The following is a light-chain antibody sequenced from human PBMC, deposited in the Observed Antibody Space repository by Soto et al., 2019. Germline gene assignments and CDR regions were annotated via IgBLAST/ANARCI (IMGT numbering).Light chain of an antibody. CDR2: EVT. CDR3: SSDVDSFSVI. V-gene: IGLV2-8*01. Sequence: QSALTQPPSASGSLGQSVTISCPGTSGDVGHYNYVSWYQQQPGKAPKLMIYEVTKRPSGVPDRFSGSKSGNTASLTVSGLQAEDEADYYCSSDVDSFSVIFGGGTKLTVL. J-gene: IGLJ2*01. CDR1: SGDVGHYNY.